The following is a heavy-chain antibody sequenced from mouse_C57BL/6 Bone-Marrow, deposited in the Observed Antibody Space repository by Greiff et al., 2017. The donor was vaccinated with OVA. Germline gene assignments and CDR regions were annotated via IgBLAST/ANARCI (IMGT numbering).Heavy chain of an antibody. V-gene: IGHV1-4*01. J-gene: IGHJ4*01. CDR2: INPSSGYT. Sequence: VQLQQSGAELARPGASVKMSCKASGYTFTSYTMHWVKQRPGQGLEWIGYINPSSGYTKYNQKFKDKATLTADKSSSTAYMQLSSLTSEDSAVYYCARSPMVYYYAMDYWGQGTSVTVSS. D-gene: IGHD2-1*01. CDR1: GYTFTSYT. CDR3: ARSPMVYYYAMDY.